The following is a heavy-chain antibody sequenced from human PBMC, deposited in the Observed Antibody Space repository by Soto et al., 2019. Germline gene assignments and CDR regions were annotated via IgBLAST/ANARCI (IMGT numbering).Heavy chain of an antibody. Sequence: EVQLVESGGGVVQPGGSLRLSCAASGVTVSSNYMSWVRQAPGKGLEWVSVIYSGGSTYYADSVKGRFTISRDNSKNMLYLQMNSLRAEDTAVYYCARHGYNYGGGYFDYWGQGTLVTVSS. V-gene: IGHV3-66*04. J-gene: IGHJ4*02. CDR3: ARHGYNYGGGYFDY. CDR1: GVTVSSNY. CDR2: IYSGGST. D-gene: IGHD5-18*01.